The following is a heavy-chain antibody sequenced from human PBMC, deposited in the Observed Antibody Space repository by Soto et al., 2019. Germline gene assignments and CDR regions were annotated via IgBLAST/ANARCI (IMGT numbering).Heavy chain of an antibody. V-gene: IGHV3-74*01. D-gene: IGHD3-10*01. J-gene: IGHJ4*02. CDR1: GFTFSSHW. CDR3: ARGGSGTFLLDY. Sequence: EVQLVESGGGLVQPGGSLRLSCAASGFTFSSHWLHWVRQAPGKGLVWVSRINSDGSTTNYADSVKGQFTISRDNAKNTVYLQVNSLRAEDTAVYYCARGGSGTFLLDYCGQGTLFTVSS. CDR2: INSDGSTT.